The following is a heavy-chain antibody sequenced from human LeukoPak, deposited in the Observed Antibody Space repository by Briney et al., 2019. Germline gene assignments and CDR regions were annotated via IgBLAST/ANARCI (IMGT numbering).Heavy chain of an antibody. CDR3: AREEADYYYYYMDV. J-gene: IGHJ6*03. CDR1: GGSISSYY. V-gene: IGHV4-4*07. Sequence: PSETLSPTCTVSGGSISSYYWSWIRQPAGKGLEWIGRIYTSGSTNYNPSLKSRVTMSVDTSKNQFSLKLSSVTAADTAVYYCAREEADYYYYYMDVWGKGTTVTISS. CDR2: IYTSGST. D-gene: IGHD6-13*01.